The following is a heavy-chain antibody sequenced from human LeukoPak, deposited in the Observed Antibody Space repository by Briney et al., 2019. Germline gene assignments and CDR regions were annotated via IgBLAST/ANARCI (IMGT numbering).Heavy chain of an antibody. D-gene: IGHD3-22*01. CDR2: IKQDGSEK. J-gene: IGHJ4*02. Sequence: PGGSLRLSCAASGFTFSSYWMSWVRQAPGKGLEWMANIKQDGSEKYYVDSVKGRFTISRDNAKNSLYLQMNSLRAEDTAVYYCARVDVYYDSSGYFGLNYWGQGTLVTVSS. V-gene: IGHV3-7*01. CDR3: ARVDVYYDSSGYFGLNY. CDR1: GFTFSSYW.